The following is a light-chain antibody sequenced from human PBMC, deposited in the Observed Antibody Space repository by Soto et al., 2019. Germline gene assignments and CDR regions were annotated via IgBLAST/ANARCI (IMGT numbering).Light chain of an antibody. V-gene: IGKV3-20*01. CDR3: QQYGSSPTWT. CDR1: QSVTNNF. CDR2: GAS. Sequence: EIVLTQSPGTLSLSPVEGDTLSCRASQSVTNNFLAWYQQKPGQAPRLLIYGASSRATGIPDRFSGSGSGTDFTLTISRLEPEDFAVYYCQQYGSSPTWTFGQGTKVDIK. J-gene: IGKJ1*01.